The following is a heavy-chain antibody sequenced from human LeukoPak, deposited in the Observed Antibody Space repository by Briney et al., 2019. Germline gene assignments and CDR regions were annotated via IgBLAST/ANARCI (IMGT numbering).Heavy chain of an antibody. J-gene: IGHJ6*02. CDR2: ISNSGGVA. CDR1: GFTFSSYG. Sequence: PGGSLRLSCAASGFTFSSYGMSWVRQAPGKGLEWVSGISNSGGVANYADSVEGRFTISRDNSKNTLYLQMDTLRAEDTAVYYCARAPHRKHYYYGMDVWGQGTTVTVSS. CDR3: ARAPHRKHYYYGMDV. V-gene: IGHV3-23*01.